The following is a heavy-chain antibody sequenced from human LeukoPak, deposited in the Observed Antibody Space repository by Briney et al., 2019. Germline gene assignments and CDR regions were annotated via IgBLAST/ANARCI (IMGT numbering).Heavy chain of an antibody. J-gene: IGHJ4*02. CDR3: AKMLFDYYDSSGIPYYFDY. D-gene: IGHD3-22*01. Sequence: PGGSLRLSCAASGFTFRSYAVSWVRQAPGKGLEWVSAISGSGGDTYYADSVKGRFTISRDNSKNTLYLQMNSLRAEDTAVYYCAKMLFDYYDSSGIPYYFDYWGQGTLVTVSS. V-gene: IGHV3-23*01. CDR2: ISGSGGDT. CDR1: GFTFRSYA.